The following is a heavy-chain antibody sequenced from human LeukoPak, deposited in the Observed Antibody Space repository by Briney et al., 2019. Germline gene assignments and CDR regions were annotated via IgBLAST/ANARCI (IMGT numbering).Heavy chain of an antibody. D-gene: IGHD6-6*01. V-gene: IGHV3-23*01. Sequence: GGSLRLSCAASGFTFSSYAMSWVRQAPGKGLEWVSSITGSGGNTYYADSVKGRFTFSRDNSKNTLHLQMNSPRAEDTAVYYCVRGLDYFDYWGQGTLVTVSS. CDR2: ITGSGGNT. CDR3: VRGLDYFDY. J-gene: IGHJ4*02. CDR1: GFTFSSYA.